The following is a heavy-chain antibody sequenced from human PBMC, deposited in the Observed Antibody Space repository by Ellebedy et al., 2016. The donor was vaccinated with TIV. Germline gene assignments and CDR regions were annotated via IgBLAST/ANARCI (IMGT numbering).Heavy chain of an antibody. V-gene: IGHV4-59*12. D-gene: IGHD2-2*02. CDR2: IYYSGST. CDR3: ASGLRVVVPAAIEARNYYYYGMDV. CDR1: GGSISSYY. J-gene: IGHJ6*02. Sequence: SETLSLTXTVSGGSISSYYWSWIRQPPGKGLEWIGYIYYSGSTNYNPSLKSRVTISVDKSKNQFSLKLSSVTAADTAVYYCASGLRVVVPAAIEARNYYYYGMDVWGQGTTVTVSS.